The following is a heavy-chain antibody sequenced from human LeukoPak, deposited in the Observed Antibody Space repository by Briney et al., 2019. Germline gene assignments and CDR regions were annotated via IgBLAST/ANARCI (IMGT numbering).Heavy chain of an antibody. V-gene: IGHV3-48*01. J-gene: IGHJ3*02. D-gene: IGHD4-17*01. CDR1: GFTFRSYE. CDR3: ARGATVTKSAFDI. Sequence: PGGSLRLSCATSGFTFRSYEMNWVRQAPGKGLEWVSYISSSSSTIYYADSVKGRFTISRDNAKNSLYLQMNSLRAEDTAVYYCARGATVTKSAFDIWGQGTMVTVSS. CDR2: ISSSSSTI.